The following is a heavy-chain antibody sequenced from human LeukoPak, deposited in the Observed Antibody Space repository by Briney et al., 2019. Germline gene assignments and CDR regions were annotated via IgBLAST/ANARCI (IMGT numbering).Heavy chain of an antibody. V-gene: IGHV1-2*02. CDR1: GYTFTGYY. J-gene: IGHJ4*02. CDR2: MNPYSGGT. D-gene: IGHD3-9*01. Sequence: GASVKVSCKASGYTFTGYYMHWVRQAPGQGLEWMGWMNPYSGGTNYAQKFQGRVTMTRDTSISTAYMELRRLSSDDTAVYYCAREYILTAYYGDYWGQGTLVTVSS. CDR3: AREYILTAYYGDY.